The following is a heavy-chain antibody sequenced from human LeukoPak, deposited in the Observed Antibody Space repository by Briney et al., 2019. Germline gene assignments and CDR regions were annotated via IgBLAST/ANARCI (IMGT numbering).Heavy chain of an antibody. Sequence: GGSLRLSCAASGFTVISNYMTWVRQAPGKGLEWISVIHTNGNTFYGEPVKGRFSISRDNSKNTLFLQMNSLRAEDTAVYYCAPAVNVVGTMRFYFYYYMDVLGKGTMVTVSS. J-gene: IGHJ6*03. V-gene: IGHV3-53*01. D-gene: IGHD5-12*01. CDR1: GFTVISNY. CDR3: APAVNVVGTMRFYFYYYMDV. CDR2: IHTNGNT.